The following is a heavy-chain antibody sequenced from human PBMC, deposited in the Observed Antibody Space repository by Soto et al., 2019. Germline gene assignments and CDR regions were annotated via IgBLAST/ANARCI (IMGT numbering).Heavy chain of an antibody. CDR3: ARVLRGSYYMDV. J-gene: IGHJ6*03. D-gene: IGHD3-10*01. Sequence: QVQLVESGGGVVQPGRSLRLSCAASGFTFSSYGMHWVRQAPGKGLEWVAVIWYDGSNKYYADSVKGRFTISRDNSKSTLYLQMNSLRAEDTAVYYCARVLRGSYYMDVWGKGTTVTVSS. CDR1: GFTFSSYG. V-gene: IGHV3-33*01. CDR2: IWYDGSNK.